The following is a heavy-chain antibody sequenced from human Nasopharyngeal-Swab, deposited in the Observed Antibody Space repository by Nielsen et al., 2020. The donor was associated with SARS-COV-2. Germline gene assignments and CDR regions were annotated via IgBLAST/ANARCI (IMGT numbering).Heavy chain of an antibody. CDR2: ISPYNSKA. V-gene: IGHV1-18*01. J-gene: IGHJ4*02. CDR3: ARDCSTSSCHLV. Sequence: ASVKVSCKTSGTYVISWVRQAPGRGLEWVGRISPYNSKANYAQNIQGRVTMTTDTSTSTAYMELSSLRSDDTAVYYCARDCSTSSCHLVWGQGTLVTVSS. D-gene: IGHD2-2*01. CDR1: GTYV.